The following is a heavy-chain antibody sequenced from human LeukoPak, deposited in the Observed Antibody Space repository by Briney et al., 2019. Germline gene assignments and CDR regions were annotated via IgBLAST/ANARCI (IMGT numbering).Heavy chain of an antibody. D-gene: IGHD3-10*01. CDR2: ISSSSSYI. CDR1: GFTFSSYS. Sequence: GGSLRLSCAASGFTFSSYSMNWVRQAPGKGLEWVSSISSSSSYIYYADSVKGRFTISRDNAKNSLYLQMNSLRAEDTAVYYCARDGRYGSGSYYRGVSRHFDYWGQGTLVTVSS. V-gene: IGHV3-21*01. J-gene: IGHJ4*02. CDR3: ARDGRYGSGSYYRGVSRHFDY.